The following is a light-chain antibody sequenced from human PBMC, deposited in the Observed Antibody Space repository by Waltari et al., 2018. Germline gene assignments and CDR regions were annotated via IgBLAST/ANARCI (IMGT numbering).Light chain of an antibody. CDR1: PGVTTW. CDR3: QQAHTFPYT. CDR2: AAS. Sequence: DIQMTQSPSSVSASVGDRVTITCRASPGVTTWLAWYQQKPGNAPKLLIYAASRLQSGVPSRFTGTGSGTDFTRTISSLQPEDVATYYCQQAHTFPYTFGQGTKLESK. V-gene: IGKV1-12*01. J-gene: IGKJ2*01.